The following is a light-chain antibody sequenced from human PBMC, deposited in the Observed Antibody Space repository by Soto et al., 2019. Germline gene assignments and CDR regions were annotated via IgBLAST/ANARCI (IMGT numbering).Light chain of an antibody. J-gene: IGKJ1*01. CDR2: GAS. CDR1: QSVTSNY. V-gene: IGKV3-20*01. CDR3: QQYNDWPRT. Sequence: EIVLTQSPGTLSLSPVERATLSCGANQSVTSNYLAWYQQKPGQAPRLLIYGASRRATGIPDRFIGSGSGTDFTLTISSLQSEDFAVYYCQQYNDWPRTFGQGTKVDIK.